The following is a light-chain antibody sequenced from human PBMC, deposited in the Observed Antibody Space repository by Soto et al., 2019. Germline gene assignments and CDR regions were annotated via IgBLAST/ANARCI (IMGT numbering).Light chain of an antibody. CDR2: KAS. Sequence: DIQMTQSPSPLSASVGDRVTSTCRGSQSMSSWLAWYQQKPGKAPKLLIYKASSLETGVPSRFSGSGSGTEFTLTISSLQPDDFATYFCQQYNFYPWTFGQGTKVEIK. J-gene: IGKJ1*01. V-gene: IGKV1-5*03. CDR3: QQYNFYPWT. CDR1: QSMSSW.